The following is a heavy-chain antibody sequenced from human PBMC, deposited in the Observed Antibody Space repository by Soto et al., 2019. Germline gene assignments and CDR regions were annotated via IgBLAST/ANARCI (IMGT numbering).Heavy chain of an antibody. Sequence: GAXVKVSCKASGYTLTSYGISWVRQAPGQGLEWMGWISAYNGTANYAQKFQGRVTITADESTSAAYMELSSLRSEDTAVYYCARDGYCSTTSCSAYYGMDVWGQGTTVTVSS. CDR2: ISAYNGTA. CDR1: GYTLTSYG. D-gene: IGHD2-2*03. J-gene: IGHJ6*02. V-gene: IGHV1-18*01. CDR3: ARDGYCSTTSCSAYYGMDV.